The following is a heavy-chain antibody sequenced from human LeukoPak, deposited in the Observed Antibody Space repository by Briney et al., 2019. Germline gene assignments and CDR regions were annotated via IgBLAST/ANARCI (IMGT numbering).Heavy chain of an antibody. D-gene: IGHD3-16*01. CDR2: IYYSGST. J-gene: IGHJ6*02. CDR1: GGSISSSSYY. CDR3: ARSEAQGVYYYYGMDV. Sequence: PSETLSLTCTVSGGSISSSSYYWGWIRQPPGKGLEWIGSIYYSGSTYYNPSLKSRVTISVDTSKNQFSLKLSSVTAADTAVYYCARSEAQGVYYYYGMDVWGQGTTVTVSS. V-gene: IGHV4-39*01.